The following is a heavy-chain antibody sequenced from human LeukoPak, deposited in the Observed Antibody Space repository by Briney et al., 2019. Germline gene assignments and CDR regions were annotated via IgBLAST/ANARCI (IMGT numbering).Heavy chain of an antibody. CDR2: ISAYNGNT. CDR1: GYTFTSYG. D-gene: IGHD3-22*01. CDR3: ARVLYYDSSGYLPYNWFDP. J-gene: IGHJ5*02. Sequence: ASVKVSCKASGYTFTSYGISWVRQAPGQGLEWMGWISAYNGNTNYAQKLQGRVTMTTDTSTSTAYIELRSLRSDDTAVYYCARVLYYDSSGYLPYNWFDPWGQGTLVTVSS. V-gene: IGHV1-18*01.